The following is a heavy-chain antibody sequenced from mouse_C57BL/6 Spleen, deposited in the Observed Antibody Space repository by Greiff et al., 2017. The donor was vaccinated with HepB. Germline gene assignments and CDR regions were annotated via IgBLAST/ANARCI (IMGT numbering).Heavy chain of an antibody. CDR1: GYTFTDYY. CDR2: IYPGSGNT. D-gene: IGHD2-3*01. V-gene: IGHV1-76*01. CDR3: ARSGGGYYSAWFAY. J-gene: IGHJ3*01. Sequence: QVQLKESGAELVRPGASVKLSCKASGYTFTDYYINWVKQRPGQGLEWIARIYPGSGNTYYNEKFKGKATLTAENSSSTAYMQLSSLTSEDSAVYFCARSGGGYYSAWFAYWGQGTLVTVSA.